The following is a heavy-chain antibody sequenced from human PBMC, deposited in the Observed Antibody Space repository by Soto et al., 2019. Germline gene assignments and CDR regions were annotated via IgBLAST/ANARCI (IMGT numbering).Heavy chain of an antibody. CDR2: INHSGST. CDR1: GGSFSGYY. D-gene: IGHD6-13*01. V-gene: IGHV4-34*01. CDR3: AKRSSRPHYYYYGMEV. J-gene: IGHJ6*01. Sequence: KTWETLSLTCAVYGGSFSGYYWSWIRHPPGKGLEWIGEINHSGSTNYNPSLKSRVTISVDTSKNQFSLKLSSVTAADTAVYYCAKRSSRPHYYYYGMEVWGQGTTVTVS.